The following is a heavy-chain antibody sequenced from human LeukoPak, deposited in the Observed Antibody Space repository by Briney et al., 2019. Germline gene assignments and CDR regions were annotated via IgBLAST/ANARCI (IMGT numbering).Heavy chain of an antibody. CDR2: ISAYNGNT. CDR1: GYTFTNYG. CDR3: ARRSSSSGGFDY. Sequence: ASVKVSCKASGYTFTNYGISWVRQAPGQGLEWMGWISAYNGNTNYAQKFQGRVTITTDESTSTAYMELSSLRSEDTAVYYCARRSSSSGGFDYWGQGTLVTVSS. D-gene: IGHD6-6*01. J-gene: IGHJ4*02. V-gene: IGHV1-18*01.